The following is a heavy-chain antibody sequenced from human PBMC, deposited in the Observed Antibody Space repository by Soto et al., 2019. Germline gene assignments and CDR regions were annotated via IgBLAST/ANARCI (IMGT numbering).Heavy chain of an antibody. CDR2: IHPSGGGS. Sequence: QVQLVQSGAEVKKPGASVKVSCKPSGYTLNTYYLHWVRQAPGQGLEWMGIIHPSGGGSTYAQKFLGRVTMTRDTCTSTVLMELSSLRSADTAVYYCARGGHIAVVTDSFDYWGQVTLVTVSS. J-gene: IGHJ4*02. V-gene: IGHV1-46*02. CDR1: GYTLNTYY. D-gene: IGHD2-21*02. CDR3: ARGGHIAVVTDSFDY.